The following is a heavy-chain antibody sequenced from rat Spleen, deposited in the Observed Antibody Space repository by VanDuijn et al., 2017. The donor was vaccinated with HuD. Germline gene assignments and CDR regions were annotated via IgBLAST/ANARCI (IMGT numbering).Heavy chain of an antibody. D-gene: IGHD2-2*01. V-gene: IGHV5-7*01. Sequence: EVQLVESGGGLVQPGRSLKLSCAASGFTFSDYYMAWVRQAPKKGLEWVASISYDGSNTFYRDSVKGRFTISRDPAKNTLYLQMDSLRSEDTATYYCARAGYLRDWYFDFWGPGTMVTVSS. CDR3: ARAGYLRDWYFDF. CDR1: GFTFSDYY. CDR2: ISYDGSNT. J-gene: IGHJ1*01.